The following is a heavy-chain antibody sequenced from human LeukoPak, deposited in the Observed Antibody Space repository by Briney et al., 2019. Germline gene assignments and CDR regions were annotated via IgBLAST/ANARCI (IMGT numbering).Heavy chain of an antibody. CDR2: ISGSAHKI. Sequence: GGSLRLSCAASGFTFSSYWMRWVRQAPEKGLDWVSVISGSAHKIRYADSVKGRFTISRDNSENIVYLQMNNLRVEDTAVYYCAGRPTGYSSGYIHWGQGTLVTVSS. D-gene: IGHD5-18*01. CDR3: AGRPTGYSSGYIH. CDR1: GFTFSSYW. V-gene: IGHV3-23*01. J-gene: IGHJ4*02.